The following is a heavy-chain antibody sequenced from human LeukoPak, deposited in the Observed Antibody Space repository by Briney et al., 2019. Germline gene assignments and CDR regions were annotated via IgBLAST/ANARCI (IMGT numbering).Heavy chain of an antibody. Sequence: PSETLSLTCTVSGGSSNNYYWSWIRQSAGKGLEWIGRIYTSGSTNYKPPLKSRVSMSVDTCKNQFSLRLRSVTAADTAVYYCARESGYYYDTSGYTFDYWGQGILVTVSS. CDR1: GGSSNNYY. D-gene: IGHD3-22*01. J-gene: IGHJ4*02. CDR3: ARESGYYYDTSGYTFDY. V-gene: IGHV4-4*07. CDR2: IYTSGST.